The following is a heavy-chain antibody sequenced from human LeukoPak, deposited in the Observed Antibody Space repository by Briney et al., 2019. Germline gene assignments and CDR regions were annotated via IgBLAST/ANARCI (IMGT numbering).Heavy chain of an antibody. CDR3: VKIAPDLP. CDR1: GFTFSSFG. D-gene: IGHD2-21*01. V-gene: IGHV3-23*01. Sequence: GGSLRLSCAASGFTFSSFGMTWVRQAPGKGLEWVSAISDNGGSIFYADSVKGRFTISRDNSKNSLYLQMNSLRADDTAVYYCVKIAPDLPWGQGTLVTVSS. J-gene: IGHJ5*02. CDR2: ISDNGGSI.